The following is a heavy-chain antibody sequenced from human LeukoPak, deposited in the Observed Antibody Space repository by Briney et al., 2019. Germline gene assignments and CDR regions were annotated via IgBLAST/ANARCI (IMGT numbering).Heavy chain of an antibody. CDR2: INPNSGGT. D-gene: IGHD3-16*02. V-gene: IGHV1-2*02. Sequence: GASVKVSCKASGYTFTGYYVHWVRQAPGQGLEWMGWINPNSGGTNYAQKFQGRVTMTRDTSISTAYMELSRLRSDDTAVYYCARETIPEYDYVWGSYRFIDAFDIWGQGTMVTVSS. CDR1: GYTFTGYY. CDR3: ARETIPEYDYVWGSYRFIDAFDI. J-gene: IGHJ3*02.